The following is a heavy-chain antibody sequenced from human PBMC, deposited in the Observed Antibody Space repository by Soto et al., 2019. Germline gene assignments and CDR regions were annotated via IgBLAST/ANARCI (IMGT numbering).Heavy chain of an antibody. CDR3: ARGGWYEDH. D-gene: IGHD6-19*01. J-gene: IGHJ4*02. Sequence: QVQLQESGPGLVKPSETLSLTCTVSGGSISGHYWSWIRQPPGMGLEWIGYIYYSGNTNYNPSLTSRLTISVDTSKNQFSLKLRSVTAADTDVYYCARGGWYEDHWGQGILVTVSS. V-gene: IGHV4-59*11. CDR2: IYYSGNT. CDR1: GGSISGHY.